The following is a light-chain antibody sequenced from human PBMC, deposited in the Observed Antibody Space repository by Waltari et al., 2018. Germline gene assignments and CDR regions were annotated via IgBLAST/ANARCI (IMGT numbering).Light chain of an antibody. J-gene: IGKJ3*01. CDR2: DAS. Sequence: DIQLTQSPSFLSASGGDRVTITCRASQGISSYLAWYQQKPGKAPKLLIYDASTLQSGVPSRFSGSGSGTEFTLTISSLQPEDFATYYCQQLNSYRFTFGPGTKVDIK. CDR3: QQLNSYRFT. V-gene: IGKV1-9*01. CDR1: QGISSY.